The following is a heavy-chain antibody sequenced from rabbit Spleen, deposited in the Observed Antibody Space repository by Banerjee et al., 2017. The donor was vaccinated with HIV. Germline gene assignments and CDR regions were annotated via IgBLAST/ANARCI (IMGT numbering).Heavy chain of an antibody. CDR3: VRDLGYDDYSEKGYFNL. CDR1: GFDFSSYY. V-gene: IGHV1S7*01. Sequence: QLKETGGGLVQPGGSLTLSCKASGFDFSSYYMSWVRQAPGKGLEWIGYIDPLFGTTYYANWVNGRFTISSHNAQNTLYLQLNSLTAADTATYFCVRDLGYDDYSEKGYFNLWGQGTLVTVS. J-gene: IGHJ4*01. CDR2: IDPLFGTT. D-gene: IGHD2-1*01.